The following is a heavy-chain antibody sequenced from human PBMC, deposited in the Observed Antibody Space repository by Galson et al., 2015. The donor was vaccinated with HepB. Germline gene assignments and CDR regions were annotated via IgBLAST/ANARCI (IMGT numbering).Heavy chain of an antibody. CDR2: IIPIFGTA. D-gene: IGHD3-22*01. V-gene: IGHV1-69*13. Sequence: SVKVSCKASGGTFSSYAISWVRQAPGQGLEWMGGIIPIFGTANYAQKFQGRVTITADESTSTAYMDLSSLRSEDTAVYYCARDYYDSSGYYEYYCYYMDVWGKGTTVTVSS. J-gene: IGHJ6*03. CDR1: GGTFSSYA. CDR3: ARDYYDSSGYYEYYCYYMDV.